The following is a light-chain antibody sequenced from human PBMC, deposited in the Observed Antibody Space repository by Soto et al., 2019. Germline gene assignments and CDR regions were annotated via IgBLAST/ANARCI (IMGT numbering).Light chain of an antibody. CDR1: SSDVGGYKY. CDR2: DVN. Sequence: QSALTQPRSVSGSPGQSVIISCTGSSSDVGGYKYVSLYQLYPGQGPKLIIYDVNRRPSGVSDRFSGSKSGNTASVTISGLQAEDEADYYCCSYAASYVFGSGTKVTVL. CDR3: CSYAASYV. V-gene: IGLV2-11*01. J-gene: IGLJ1*01.